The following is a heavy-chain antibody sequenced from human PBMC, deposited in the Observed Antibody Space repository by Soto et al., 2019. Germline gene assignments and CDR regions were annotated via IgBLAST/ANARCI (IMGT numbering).Heavy chain of an antibody. CDR3: ARYYRPAAIQHVGYYFDY. Sequence: GESLKISCKGSGYSFTSYWIGWVRQMPGKGLEWMGIIYPGDSDTRYSPSFQGQVTISADKSISTAYLQWSSLKASDTAMYYCARYYRPAAIQHVGYYFDYWGQGTLVTVSS. CDR1: GYSFTSYW. J-gene: IGHJ4*02. D-gene: IGHD2-2*02. V-gene: IGHV5-51*01. CDR2: IYPGDSDT.